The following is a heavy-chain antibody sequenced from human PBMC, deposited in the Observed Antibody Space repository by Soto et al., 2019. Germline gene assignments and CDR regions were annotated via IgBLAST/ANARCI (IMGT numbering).Heavy chain of an antibody. Sequence: QVQLVQSGAEVKKPGSSVKVSCRASGGTFSSYTISWVQQAPGQGLEWMGGIIPMFGTTRYAQKFQDRVTITADKSTNTAYMELSSLRSEDTAVYYCARGGDGYNQAYKYYFDYWGQGTLVTVSS. CDR3: ARGGDGYNQAYKYYFDY. J-gene: IGHJ4*02. CDR2: IIPMFGTT. V-gene: IGHV1-69*06. CDR1: GGTFSSYT. D-gene: IGHD5-12*01.